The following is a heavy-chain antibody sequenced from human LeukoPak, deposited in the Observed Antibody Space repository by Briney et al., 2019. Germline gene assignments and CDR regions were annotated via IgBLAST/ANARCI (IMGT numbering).Heavy chain of an antibody. V-gene: IGHV4-30-2*01. CDR1: GGSISSGGYS. D-gene: IGHD3-22*01. CDR3: ARVGYYYDSSGYRTDNWFDP. J-gene: IGHJ5*02. Sequence: PSETLSLTCAVSGGSISSGGYSWSWIRQPPGKGLEWIGYIYHSGSTYYNPSLRSRVTISVDRSKNQFSLKLSSVTAADTAVYYCARVGYYYDSSGYRTDNWFDPWGQGTLVTVSS. CDR2: IYHSGST.